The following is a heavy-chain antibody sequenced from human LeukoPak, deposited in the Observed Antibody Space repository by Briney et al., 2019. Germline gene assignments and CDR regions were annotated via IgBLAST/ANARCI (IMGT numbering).Heavy chain of an antibody. Sequence: GESLKISCKGSGYSFTNYWIAWVRQMPGKGLEWMGIIYPGDSDIRYSPSFQGQVTISADKSISTAYLQWSSLKASDTAMYYCARRSQMATIDFDYWGQGTLVTVSS. CDR3: ARRSQMATIDFDY. CDR1: GYSFTNYW. J-gene: IGHJ4*02. V-gene: IGHV5-51*01. D-gene: IGHD5-24*01. CDR2: IYPGDSDI.